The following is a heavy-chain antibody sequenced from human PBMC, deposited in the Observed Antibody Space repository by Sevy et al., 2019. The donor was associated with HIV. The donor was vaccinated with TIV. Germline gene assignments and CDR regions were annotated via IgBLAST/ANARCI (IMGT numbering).Heavy chain of an antibody. D-gene: IGHD4-17*01. CDR2: INPRGAST. J-gene: IGHJ3*02. CDR3: ARGVGDYGDYGNSFDI. V-gene: IGHV1-46*01. CDR1: GYIFTSYY. Sequence: ASVKVSCKASGYIFTSYYMHWVRQAPGQGLEWMGIINPRGASTTYAKKFQGRVTMTRDASTSTVYMELSSLRSEDTAMYYCARGVGDYGDYGNSFDIWGQGTMVTISS.